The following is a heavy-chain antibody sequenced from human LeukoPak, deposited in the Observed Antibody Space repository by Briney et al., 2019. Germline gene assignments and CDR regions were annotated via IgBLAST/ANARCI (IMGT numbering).Heavy chain of an antibody. J-gene: IGHJ4*02. Sequence: GGSLRLSCAASGFSLGNSDMNWFRPAPGEGPQWVANINYLGQRTYYADSVKGRFTIPRDNSKNLLFLQRAGLGVEDTFFYSLAQDPHREGGYWGQGILVTVSS. CDR3: AQDPHREGGY. D-gene: IGHD1-14*01. CDR2: INYLGQRT. CDR1: GFSLGNSD. V-gene: IGHV3-23*01.